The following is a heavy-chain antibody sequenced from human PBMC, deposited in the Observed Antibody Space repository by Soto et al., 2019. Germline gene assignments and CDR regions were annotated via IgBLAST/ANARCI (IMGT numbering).Heavy chain of an antibody. D-gene: IGHD1-26*01. CDR1: GGSISSGGYY. CDR2: IYYSGST. J-gene: IGHJ6*02. Sequence: SETLSLTCTVSGGSISSGGYYWSWIRQHPGKGLEWIGYIYYSGSTYYNPSLKSRVTISVDTSKNQFSLKLSSVTAADTAVYYCARNSGSSNLSYYYYYGMDVWGQGTTVTVSS. CDR3: ARNSGSSNLSYYYYYGMDV. V-gene: IGHV4-31*03.